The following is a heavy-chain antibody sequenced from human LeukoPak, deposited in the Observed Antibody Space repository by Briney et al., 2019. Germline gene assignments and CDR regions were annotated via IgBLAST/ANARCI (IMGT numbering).Heavy chain of an antibody. J-gene: IGHJ4*01. Sequence: GSLRLSCAASGFTVSSSYMSWVRQPPGKGLQWIGSIYYRGNTYYTPSLKSRVTISVDTSKNQLSLKLSSVTAADTAVYYCASPPLDYGDYSIDYWGHGTLVTVSS. V-gene: IGHV4-39*01. D-gene: IGHD4-17*01. CDR3: ASPPLDYGDYSIDY. CDR1: GFTVSSSY. CDR2: IYYRGNT.